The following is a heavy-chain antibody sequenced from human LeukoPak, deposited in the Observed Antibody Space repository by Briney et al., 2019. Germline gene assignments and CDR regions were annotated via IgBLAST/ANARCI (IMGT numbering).Heavy chain of an antibody. Sequence: PGGSLRLSCAASGFTFNDYYMRWIRQAPGKGLEWLSYINIGGTHTHYADSVKGRFTISRDNAKKSLYLEMNNLRAEDTAVYYCATDGAGFDTWGQGVLVTVSS. CDR2: INIGGTHT. J-gene: IGHJ5*02. CDR3: ATDGAGFDT. V-gene: IGHV3-11*01. CDR1: GFTFNDYY.